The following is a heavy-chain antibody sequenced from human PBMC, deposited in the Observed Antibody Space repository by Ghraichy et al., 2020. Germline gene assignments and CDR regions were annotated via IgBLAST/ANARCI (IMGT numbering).Heavy chain of an antibody. CDR2: ISGSDPGT. Sequence: GGSLRLSCVGSGFTFGTYAMSWVRQAPGKRMEWVSAISGSDPGTYYADSVKGRFTIFRDNSKNTLYLQMNILTAEDTAVYSCAKAPVGSCRHARCYSFDSWGRRTLVTVSS. D-gene: IGHD2-2*02. CDR3: AKAPVGSCRHARCYSFDS. J-gene: IGHJ4*01. V-gene: IGHV3-23*01. CDR1: GFTFGTYA.